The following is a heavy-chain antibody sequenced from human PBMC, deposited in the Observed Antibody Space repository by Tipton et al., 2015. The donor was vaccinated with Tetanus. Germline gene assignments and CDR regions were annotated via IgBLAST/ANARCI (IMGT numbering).Heavy chain of an antibody. Sequence: GLVKPSETLSLICSVSGGSVDSGSYHWAWIRQPPGKGLEWIGSVHYTGATYLNPSLMSRVTISIDSSKNQFSLKLTSVTAADTAVYYCARDERYGDYAYWGQGALVTVSS. V-gene: IGHV4-39*07. D-gene: IGHD4-17*01. J-gene: IGHJ4*02. CDR1: GGSVDSGSYH. CDR3: ARDERYGDYAY. CDR2: VHYTGAT.